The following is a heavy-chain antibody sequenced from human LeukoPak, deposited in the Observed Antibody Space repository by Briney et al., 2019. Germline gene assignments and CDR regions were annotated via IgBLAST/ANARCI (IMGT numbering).Heavy chain of an antibody. D-gene: IGHD3-22*01. CDR2: ISTTSSYI. Sequence: GGSLRLSCAASGFTFRNYAMSWVRQAPGKGLEWVSSISTTSSYIYYADSVKGRFTISRDNAKNSLYLQMNSLRAEDTAVYSCARSFRGHYDSSGYDYWGQGTLVTVSS. CDR3: ARSFRGHYDSSGYDY. V-gene: IGHV3-21*01. CDR1: GFTFRNYA. J-gene: IGHJ4*02.